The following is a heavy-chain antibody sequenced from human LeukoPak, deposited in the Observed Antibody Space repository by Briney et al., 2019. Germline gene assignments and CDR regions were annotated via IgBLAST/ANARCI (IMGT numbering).Heavy chain of an antibody. CDR2: IYYSGST. CDR3: ASLRERSYYARGFDY. V-gene: IGHV4-39*01. CDR1: GGSISSSSYY. Sequence: SETLSLTCTVSGGSISSSSYYWRRIRQTPGKGLEWIGRIYYSGSTFYSPSLKSRVTISVDTSKNQFSLKLSSVTAADTAVYYCASLRERSYYARGFDYWGQGTLVTVSS. D-gene: IGHD1-26*01. J-gene: IGHJ4*02.